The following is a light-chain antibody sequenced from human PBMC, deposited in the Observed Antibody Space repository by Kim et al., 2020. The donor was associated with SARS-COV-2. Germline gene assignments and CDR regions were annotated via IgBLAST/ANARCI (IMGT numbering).Light chain of an antibody. Sequence: SWSPGETATLSCRASQSVRTYLVWYQQKPAQAPRLLIYDASNRATGIPARFSGSGSGTDFTLTISSLEPEDFAVYYCQHRGNWPTFGQGTRLEIK. CDR1: QSVRTY. V-gene: IGKV3-11*01. CDR2: DAS. J-gene: IGKJ5*01. CDR3: QHRGNWPT.